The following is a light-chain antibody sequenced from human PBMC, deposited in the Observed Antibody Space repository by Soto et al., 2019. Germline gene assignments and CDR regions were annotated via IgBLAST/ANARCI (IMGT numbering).Light chain of an antibody. J-gene: IGKJ4*01. V-gene: IGKV3-20*01. CDR1: QTVSNTY. Sequence: EIVLTQFPGALSLSPGERVTLSCRASQTVSNTYLAWYQQKSGQAPKFLSYGASNRATGIPDRFSGSGSGTDFTLTISRLETEDFDVYYCQQYGALPPTFGGGTKVEIK. CDR2: GAS. CDR3: QQYGALPPT.